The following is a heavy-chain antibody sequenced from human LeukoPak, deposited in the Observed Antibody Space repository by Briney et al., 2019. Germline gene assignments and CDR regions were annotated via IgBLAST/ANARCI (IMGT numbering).Heavy chain of an antibody. CDR3: AGNYEDAFDI. CDR2: IYYSGST. V-gene: IGHV4-59*01. J-gene: IGHJ3*02. CDR1: GGSISSYY. D-gene: IGHD1-7*01. Sequence: SETLSLTCTVSGGSISSYYWSWIRQPPGKGLEWIGYIYYSGSTNYNPSLKSRVTISVDTSKNQFSLKLSSVTAADTAVYYCAGNYEDAFDIWGQGTMVTVSS.